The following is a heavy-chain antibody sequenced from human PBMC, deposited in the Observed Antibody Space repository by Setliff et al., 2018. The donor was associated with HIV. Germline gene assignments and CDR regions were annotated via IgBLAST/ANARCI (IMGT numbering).Heavy chain of an antibody. V-gene: IGHV4-59*01. D-gene: IGHD5-18*01. Sequence: SETLSLTCSVSGASISSYYWSWIRQPPGKGLERIGYVDYNGRTDYNPSLKSRVTISLDTSKNQVSLKLSSVAAADTAVYHCARGAYRDGYDYWGQGTLVTVS. CDR3: ARGAYRDGYDY. CDR1: GASISSYY. J-gene: IGHJ4*02. CDR2: VDYNGRT.